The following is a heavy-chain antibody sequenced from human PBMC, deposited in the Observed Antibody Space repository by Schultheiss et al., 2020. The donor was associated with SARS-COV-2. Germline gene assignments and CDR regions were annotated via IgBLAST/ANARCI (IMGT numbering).Heavy chain of an antibody. Sequence: GGSLRLSCAASGFTFSSYAMSWVRQAPGKGLVWVSAISGSGGSTYYADSVKGRFTISRDNSKNTLYLQMNSLRAEDTAVYYCARAGLRWVLAYWGQGTLVTVAS. CDR3: ARAGLRWVLAY. D-gene: IGHD4-23*01. V-gene: IGHV3-23*01. J-gene: IGHJ4*02. CDR1: GFTFSSYA. CDR2: ISGSGGST.